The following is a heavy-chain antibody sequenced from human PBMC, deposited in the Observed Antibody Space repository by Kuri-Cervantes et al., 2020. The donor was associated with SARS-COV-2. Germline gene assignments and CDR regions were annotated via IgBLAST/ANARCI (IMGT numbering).Heavy chain of an antibody. Sequence: SETLSLTCTVSGGSTSSYYWSWIRQPPGKGLEWIGYIYYSGSTNYNPSLKSRVTISVDTSKNQFSLKLSSVTAADTAVYYCARGPPAFSGWTYYFDYWGQGTLVIVSS. CDR3: ARGPPAFSGWTYYFDY. CDR2: IYYSGST. J-gene: IGHJ4*02. D-gene: IGHD6-19*01. CDR1: GGSTSSYY. V-gene: IGHV4-59*01.